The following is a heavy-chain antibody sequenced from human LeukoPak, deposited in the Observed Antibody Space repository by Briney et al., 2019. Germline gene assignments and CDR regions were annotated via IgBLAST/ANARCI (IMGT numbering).Heavy chain of an antibody. CDR2: ITGNALNT. V-gene: IGHV3-23*01. Sequence: SGGSLRLSCAASGFTFSNYAMSWVRQAPGKGLEWVSSITGNALNTYQADFIKGRFTISRDDSKNTLYLHLSSLRVEDTAVYYCAKLQHFYDNSGYSYFDNWGQGTLVTVSS. CDR3: AKLQHFYDNSGYSYFDN. D-gene: IGHD3-22*01. CDR1: GFTFSNYA. J-gene: IGHJ4*02.